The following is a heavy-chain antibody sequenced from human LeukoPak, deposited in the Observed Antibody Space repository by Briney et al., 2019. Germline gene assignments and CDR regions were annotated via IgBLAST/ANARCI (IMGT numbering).Heavy chain of an antibody. J-gene: IGHJ4*02. CDR1: GFTFSNYW. CDR2: IHQHGNEK. CDR3: ATLNGPLFEY. Sequence: GGSLRLSCAASGFTFSNYWMSWVRQAPGKGLGWVASIHQHGNEKYFVDSVRGRFTISRDNAKNSLYLQMSSLRAEDTAVYYCATLNGPLFEYWGPGTLVTVSS. V-gene: IGHV3-7*01. D-gene: IGHD2-8*01.